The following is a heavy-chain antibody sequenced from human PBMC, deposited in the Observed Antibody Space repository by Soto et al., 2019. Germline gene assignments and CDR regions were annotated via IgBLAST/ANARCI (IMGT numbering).Heavy chain of an antibody. Sequence: SETLSLTCIVSGESISSGSYYWGWIRQPPGKGLEWIGSIYYSGRTYYNPSFKSRVTISIDMSKNQFSLKLSSVTATDTAVYYCARQRTTVVTQAYFDHWGQGALVTVSS. CDR2: IYYSGRT. V-gene: IGHV4-39*01. D-gene: IGHD2-21*02. CDR1: GESISSGSYY. J-gene: IGHJ4*02. CDR3: ARQRTTVVTQAYFDH.